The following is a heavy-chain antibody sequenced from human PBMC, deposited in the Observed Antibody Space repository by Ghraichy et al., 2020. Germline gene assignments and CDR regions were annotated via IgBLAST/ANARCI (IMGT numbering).Heavy chain of an antibody. Sequence: GGSLRLSCAASGFTFSSYAMSWVRQAPGKGLEWVSAISGSGGSTYYADSVKGRFTISRDNSKNTLYLQMNSLRAEDTAVYYCANLRDTYYYDSSGYLHYYWGQGTLVTVSS. CDR2: ISGSGGST. CDR3: ANLRDTYYYDSSGYLHYY. D-gene: IGHD3-22*01. V-gene: IGHV3-23*01. J-gene: IGHJ4*02. CDR1: GFTFSSYA.